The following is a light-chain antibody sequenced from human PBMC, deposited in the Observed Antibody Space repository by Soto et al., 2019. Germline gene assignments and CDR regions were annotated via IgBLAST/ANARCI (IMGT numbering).Light chain of an antibody. CDR3: AAWDDSLNGLYV. J-gene: IGLJ1*01. Sequence: QSVLTQPPSASGTPGQRVTISCSGSSSNIGSNTVNWYRQLPGTAPKLLIYSNNQRPSGVPDRFSGSKSGTSASLAISGLQSEDGTDYYCAAWDDSLNGLYVFGTGTKLTVL. CDR1: SSNIGSNT. V-gene: IGLV1-44*01. CDR2: SNN.